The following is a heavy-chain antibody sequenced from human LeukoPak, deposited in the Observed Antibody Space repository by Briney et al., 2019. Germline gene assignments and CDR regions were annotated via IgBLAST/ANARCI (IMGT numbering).Heavy chain of an antibody. CDR1: GFTFSSYS. CDR3: ARGGGRGYDYSRGPSFREFDY. V-gene: IGHV3-48*01. D-gene: IGHD4-11*01. Sequence: PGGSLRLSCAASGFTFSSYSMNWVRQAPGKGLEWVSYISSSSSTIYYADSVKGRFTISRDNAKNSLYLQMNSLRAEDTAVYYCARGGGRGYDYSRGPSFREFDYWGQGTLVTVSS. CDR2: ISSSSSTI. J-gene: IGHJ4*02.